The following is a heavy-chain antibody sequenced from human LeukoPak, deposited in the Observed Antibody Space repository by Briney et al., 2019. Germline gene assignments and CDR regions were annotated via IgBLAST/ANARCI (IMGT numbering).Heavy chain of an antibody. D-gene: IGHD5-12*01. J-gene: IGHJ4*02. CDR1: GGTISSYY. CDR3: ARDSGYRRFDY. V-gene: IGHV4-59*01. Sequence: SETLSLTCTVSGGTISSYYWSWIRQPSGKGLEWIGYMYYSGSANYNPSLKSRVTISVDTSKNQFSLRLSSVTAADTAVYYCARDSGYRRFDYWGQGALVTVSS. CDR2: MYYSGSA.